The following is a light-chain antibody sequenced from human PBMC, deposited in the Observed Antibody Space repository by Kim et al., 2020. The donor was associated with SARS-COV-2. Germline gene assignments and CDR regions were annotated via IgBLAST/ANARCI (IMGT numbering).Light chain of an antibody. CDR3: RQHSTYPIT. Sequence: SSVGDSATTTCRASKDISNDLCWYQQKPGGAPHRLIYGASRLQRGVPSRFSGSGSGTEFTLTISSVQPVDVATYFCRQHSTYPITFGQGTRLEIK. CDR2: GAS. V-gene: IGKV1-17*01. J-gene: IGKJ5*01. CDR1: KDISND.